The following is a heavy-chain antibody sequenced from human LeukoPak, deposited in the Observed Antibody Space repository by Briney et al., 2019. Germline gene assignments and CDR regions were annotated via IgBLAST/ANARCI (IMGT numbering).Heavy chain of an antibody. Sequence: PGGSLRLSCAASGFTFSSYAMHWVRQAPGKGLEWVAVISYDGSNKYYADSVKGRFTISRDNSKNTLYLQMNSLRAEDTAVYYCARAIVGATYSGTYWGQGTLVTVSS. CDR2: ISYDGSNK. J-gene: IGHJ4*02. CDR3: ARAIVGATYSGTY. D-gene: IGHD1-26*01. CDR1: GFTFSSYA. V-gene: IGHV3-30-3*01.